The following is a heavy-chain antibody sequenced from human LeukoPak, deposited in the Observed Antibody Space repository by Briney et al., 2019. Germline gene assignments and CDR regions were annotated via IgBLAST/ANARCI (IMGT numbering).Heavy chain of an antibody. CDR1: GFTFSSYG. Sequence: GGSLRLSCAASGFTFSSYGMHWVRQAPGKGLEWVAFIRYDGTNKYYADSVKGRFTISRDNSKNTLFLHMNSLRAEDTAVFHCAKDRTIFGNYYYYMDVWGKGTTVTVSS. D-gene: IGHD3-3*01. CDR2: IRYDGTNK. CDR3: AKDRTIFGNYYYYMDV. J-gene: IGHJ6*03. V-gene: IGHV3-30*02.